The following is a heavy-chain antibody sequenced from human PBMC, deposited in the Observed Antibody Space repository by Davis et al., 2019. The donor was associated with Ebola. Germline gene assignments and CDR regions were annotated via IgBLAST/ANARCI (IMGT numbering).Heavy chain of an antibody. J-gene: IGHJ6*02. CDR1: GYIFTSYW. Sequence: KVSCKASGYIFTSYWIGWVRQMPGKGLEWMGIIYPGDSDTRQSPSFQGQVTISADKSIRTAYLQWSSLKASDTAMYYCARLRSSAEEDGMDVWGQGTTVIVSS. V-gene: IGHV5-51*01. D-gene: IGHD2-2*01. CDR3: ARLRSSAEEDGMDV. CDR2: IYPGDSDT.